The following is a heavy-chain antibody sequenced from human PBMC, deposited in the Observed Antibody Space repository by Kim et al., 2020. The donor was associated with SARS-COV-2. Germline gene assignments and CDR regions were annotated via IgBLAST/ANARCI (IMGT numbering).Heavy chain of an antibody. CDR3: ARQQQGLAPLDF. J-gene: IGHJ4*02. CDR1: GGSISSSSYY. V-gene: IGHV4-39*01. CDR2: IYYSGRT. Sequence: SETLSLTCIVSGGSISSSSYYWGWIRQPPGKGLEWIGSIYYSGRTYYNPSLKSRVTISVDTSKNQFSLKLSSVTAADTAVYYRARQQQGLAPLDFWGQGT. D-gene: IGHD6-19*01.